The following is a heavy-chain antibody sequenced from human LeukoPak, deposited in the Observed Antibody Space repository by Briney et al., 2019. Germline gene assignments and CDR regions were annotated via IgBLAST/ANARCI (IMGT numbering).Heavy chain of an antibody. CDR3: GTAMDV. V-gene: IGHV3-7*05. CDR1: GFTFSSYW. Sequence: GRSLRLSCAASGFTFSSYWMNWVRQAPGKGLEWVANIKQDGSEKYYVDSVKGRFTISRDNAKNSLYLQMSSLRAEDTAVYYCGTAMDVWGRGTTVTVSS. CDR2: IKQDGSEK. J-gene: IGHJ6*02.